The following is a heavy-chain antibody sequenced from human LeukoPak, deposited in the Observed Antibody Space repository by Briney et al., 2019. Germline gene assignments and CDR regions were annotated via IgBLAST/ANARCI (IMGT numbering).Heavy chain of an antibody. V-gene: IGHV3-23*01. CDR1: GFTFTSYA. Sequence: GGSLRLSCAASGFTFTSYAVSWVRHAPGKGLEWVSVITSGGTAYYADSVKDRFTISRDKSKSTLYLQMNSLRAEDTAVYYCARNDYGDFFWGQGTLVTVSS. CDR2: ITSGGTA. D-gene: IGHD4-17*01. CDR3: ARNDYGDFF. J-gene: IGHJ4*02.